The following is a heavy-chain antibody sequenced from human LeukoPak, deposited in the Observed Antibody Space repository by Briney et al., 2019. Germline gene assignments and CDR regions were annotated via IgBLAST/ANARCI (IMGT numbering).Heavy chain of an antibody. J-gene: IGHJ6*04. CDR2: ISSSGSTI. D-gene: IGHD3-10*02. CDR3: AELGITMIGGV. Sequence: GGSLRLSCPAPGFTFSSYEIDWVRRAPGRGPGGVSYISSSGSTIYYAAPVKGRFTISRDNAKNSLYLQMNSLRAEDTAVYYCAELGITMIGGVWGKGTTVTISS. V-gene: IGHV3-48*03. CDR1: GFTFSSYE.